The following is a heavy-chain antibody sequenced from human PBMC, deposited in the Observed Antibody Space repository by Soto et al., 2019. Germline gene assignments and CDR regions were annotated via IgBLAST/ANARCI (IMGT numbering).Heavy chain of an antibody. J-gene: IGHJ4*02. Sequence: QLQLQESGPGLVKPSETLSLTCTVSGGSIISSSYYWGWIRQPPGKGLEWIGSIYYSGSTYYNPSLKRRVTISVDTSKNQFSLKLSSVAAADTAVYYCASRSMVRGPSDGNGVDYWGQGTLVTVSS. CDR3: ASRSMVRGPSDGNGVDY. CDR2: IYYSGST. V-gene: IGHV4-39*01. D-gene: IGHD3-10*01. CDR1: GGSIISSSYY.